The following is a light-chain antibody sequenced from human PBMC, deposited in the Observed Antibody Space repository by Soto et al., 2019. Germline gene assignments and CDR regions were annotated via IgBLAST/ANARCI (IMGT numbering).Light chain of an antibody. Sequence: VLTQSPGTLSLSPGESATLSCRASQTVSITYLTWYQQKPGQAPRLLIFGASKRATGIPDRFSGSGSGRDFTLTISGLEPEDFATYYCQQYNSYPYTFGQGTKLEIK. CDR2: GAS. CDR1: QTVSITY. CDR3: QQYNSYPYT. J-gene: IGKJ2*01. V-gene: IGKV3-20*01.